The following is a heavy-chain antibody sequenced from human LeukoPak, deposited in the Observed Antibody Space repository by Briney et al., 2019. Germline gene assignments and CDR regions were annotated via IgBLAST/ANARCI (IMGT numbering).Heavy chain of an antibody. Sequence: GSLRLSCAASGFTFSSYGMHWVRQAPGKGLEWVAFIRYDGSNKYYADSVKGRFTISRDNSKNTLYLRMNSLRAEDTAVYYCAKVRQWELYFDYWGQGTLVTVSS. CDR1: GFTFSSYG. V-gene: IGHV3-30*02. CDR3: AKVRQWELYFDY. D-gene: IGHD1-26*01. CDR2: IRYDGSNK. J-gene: IGHJ4*02.